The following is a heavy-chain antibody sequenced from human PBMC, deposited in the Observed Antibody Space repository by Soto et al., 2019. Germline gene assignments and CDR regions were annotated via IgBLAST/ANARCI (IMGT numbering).Heavy chain of an antibody. CDR3: ARDAERGFDY. CDR2: IYYSGST. CDR1: GDSIRSGNHY. Sequence: SETLSLTCTVSGDSIRSGNHYWSWIRQPPGKGLEWIGYIYYSGSTYYSPSLKSRVTISVDTSKNQFSLKLSSVTAADTAVYYCARDAERGFDYWGQGTLVTVSS. J-gene: IGHJ4*02. V-gene: IGHV4-30-4*01.